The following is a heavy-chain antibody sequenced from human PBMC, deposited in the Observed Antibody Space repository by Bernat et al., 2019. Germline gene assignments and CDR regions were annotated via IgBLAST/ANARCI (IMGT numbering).Heavy chain of an antibody. CDR1: GFTFSSYS. CDR2: IITSSSYI. CDR3: ARVSMDIVATIGWNYYYYMDV. Sequence: EVQLVESGRGLVKPGGSLRLSCAASGFTFSSYSMNWVRQAPGKGLEWVSSIITSSSYIYYADSVEGRFTISRDNAKNSLYLQMNSLRAEDTAVYYCARVSMDIVATIGWNYYYYMDVWGKGTTVTVSS. D-gene: IGHD5-12*01. J-gene: IGHJ6*03. V-gene: IGHV3-21*01.